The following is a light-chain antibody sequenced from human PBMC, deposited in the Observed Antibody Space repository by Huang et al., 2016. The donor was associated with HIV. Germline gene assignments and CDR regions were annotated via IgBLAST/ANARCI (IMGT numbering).Light chain of an antibody. CDR3: QQYNNWPRT. CDR2: GAS. CDR1: QYVSSN. Sequence: ERVMTQSPDTLSVSPGERATLYCRASQYVSSNLAWYQQKPGQAPRLLVYGASTRVIDIPARFIGSVSGTEFTLTISSLQSEDSAVYYCQQYNNWPRTFGQGTKLEIK. V-gene: IGKV3-15*01. J-gene: IGKJ2*01.